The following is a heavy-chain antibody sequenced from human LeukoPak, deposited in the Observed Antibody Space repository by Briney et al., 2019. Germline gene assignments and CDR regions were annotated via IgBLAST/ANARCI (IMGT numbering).Heavy chain of an antibody. CDR2: ISSDGGGT. CDR1: GFTFSNYA. D-gene: IGHD3-16*01. J-gene: IGHJ6*02. V-gene: IGHV3-64D*06. CDR3: VKGRGGDFYYGLDV. Sequence: GGSLRLSCSASGFTFSNYAIHWVRQAPGKGLEYVSTISSDGGGTYYSDSVKGRFTLSRDNSKNTLYLQVSSLRAEDTAVYYCVKGRGGDFYYGLDVWGQGTTVTVSS.